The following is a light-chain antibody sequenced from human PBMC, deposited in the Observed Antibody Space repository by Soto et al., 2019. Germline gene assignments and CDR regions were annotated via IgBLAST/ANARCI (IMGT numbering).Light chain of an antibody. V-gene: IGKV3-20*01. Sequence: EMVLTQSPGTLSLSPGERGTLWCRGIHIVSNNYLSWYQQKPGQAPRLLIYGASSRATGIPDRFSGSGSGTGFTLTISRLEPEDFAVYYCQQYGRSATFTFGPGTKVD. CDR2: GAS. CDR3: QQYGRSATFT. CDR1: HIVSNNY. J-gene: IGKJ3*01.